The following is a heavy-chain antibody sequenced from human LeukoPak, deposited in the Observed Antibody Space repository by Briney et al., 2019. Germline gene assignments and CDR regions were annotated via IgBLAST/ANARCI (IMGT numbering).Heavy chain of an antibody. CDR2: FDPEDGET. Sequence: GASVKVSCKVSGYTLTELSMHWVRQAPGKGLEWMGGFDPEDGETIYAQKFQGRVTMTTDTSTSTAYMELRSLRSDDTAVYYCATLGGPASYYYYMDVWGKGTTVTVSS. V-gene: IGHV1-24*01. D-gene: IGHD6-25*01. J-gene: IGHJ6*03. CDR1: GYTLTELS. CDR3: ATLGGPASYYYYMDV.